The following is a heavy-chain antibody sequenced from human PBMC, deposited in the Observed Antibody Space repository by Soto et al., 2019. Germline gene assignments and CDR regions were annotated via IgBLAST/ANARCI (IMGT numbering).Heavy chain of an antibody. CDR3: ARGLPYCSSTSCYEDAFDI. D-gene: IGHD2-2*01. V-gene: IGHV1-69*06. J-gene: IGHJ3*02. CDR2: IIPIFGTA. CDR1: GGTFSSYA. Sequence: QVQLVQSGAEVKKPGSSVKVSCKASGGTFSSYAISWVRQAPGQGLEWMGGIIPIFGTANYAQKFQGRVTMTRDTSTSTVYMELSSLRSEDTAVYYCARGLPYCSSTSCYEDAFDIWGQGTMVTVSS.